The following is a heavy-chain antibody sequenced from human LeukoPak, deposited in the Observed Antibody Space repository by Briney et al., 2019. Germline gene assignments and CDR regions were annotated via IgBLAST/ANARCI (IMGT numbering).Heavy chain of an antibody. D-gene: IGHD1-26*01. CDR3: ASGPLGWSDY. CDR1: GFSFSSYG. Sequence: GGALRLSCAASGFSFSSYGVNWVRQAPRKGLGWVSYLSSSSTRYYAASVKGRFTISRDNTKNSLYLQMNSLGDEDTAVYYCASGPLGWSDYWGQGALVTVSS. CDR2: LSSSSTR. J-gene: IGHJ4*02. V-gene: IGHV3-48*02.